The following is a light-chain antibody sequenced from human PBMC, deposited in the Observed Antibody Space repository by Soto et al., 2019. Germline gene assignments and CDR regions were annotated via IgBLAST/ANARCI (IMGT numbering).Light chain of an antibody. V-gene: IGLV2-11*01. J-gene: IGLJ1*01. Sequence: LTHPRSVSGSPGQSVTISCTGTSSDVGGYNYVSWYQQHPGKAPKLMIYDVSKRPSGVPDRFSGSKSGNTASLTISGLQAEDEDDYYCCSYAGSYSEVFGTGTKVTVL. CDR2: DVS. CDR1: SSDVGGYNY. CDR3: CSYAGSYSEV.